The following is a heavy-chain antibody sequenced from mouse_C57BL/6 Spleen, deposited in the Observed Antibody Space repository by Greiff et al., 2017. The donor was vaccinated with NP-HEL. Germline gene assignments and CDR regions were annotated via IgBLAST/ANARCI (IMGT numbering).Heavy chain of an antibody. V-gene: IGHV1-81*01. Sequence: QVQLQQSGAELARPGASVKLSCKASGYTFTSYGISWVKQRTGQGLEWFGEIYPRSGNTYYNEKFKGKATLTADKSSSTAYMELRSLTSEDSAVYFCAIKSTMVTDFDYWGQGTTLTVSS. CDR3: AIKSTMVTDFDY. J-gene: IGHJ2*01. CDR2: IYPRSGNT. CDR1: GYTFTSYG. D-gene: IGHD2-2*01.